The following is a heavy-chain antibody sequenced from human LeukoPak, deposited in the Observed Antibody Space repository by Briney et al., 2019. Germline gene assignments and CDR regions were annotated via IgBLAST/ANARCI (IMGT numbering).Heavy chain of an antibody. CDR2: IYYSEST. V-gene: IGHV4-31*03. D-gene: IGHD6-13*01. CDR1: GGSISSGGYY. Sequence: SETLSLTCTVSGGSISSGGYYWSWIRQHPGKGLEWTGYIYYSESTYYNPSLKSRVTISVDTSKNQFSLKLSSVTAADTAVYYCASRYSSSWYGELYYWGQGTLVTVSS. J-gene: IGHJ4*02. CDR3: ASRYSSSWYGELYY.